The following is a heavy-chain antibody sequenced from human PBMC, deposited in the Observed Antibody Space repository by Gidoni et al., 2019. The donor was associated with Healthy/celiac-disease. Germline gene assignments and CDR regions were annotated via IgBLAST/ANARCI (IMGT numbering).Heavy chain of an antibody. V-gene: IGHV3-21*01. CDR1: GVTFSSYS. Sequence: EVQLVESGGGLVKPGGSLRLSCAASGVTFSSYSMNWVRQAPGKGLEWVSSISSSSSYIYYADSVKGRFTISRDNAKNSLYLQMNSLRAEDTAVYYCATDYYDSSSYYYAWYFDLWGRGTLVTVSS. CDR3: ATDYYDSSSYYYAWYFDL. CDR2: ISSSSSYI. J-gene: IGHJ2*01. D-gene: IGHD3-22*01.